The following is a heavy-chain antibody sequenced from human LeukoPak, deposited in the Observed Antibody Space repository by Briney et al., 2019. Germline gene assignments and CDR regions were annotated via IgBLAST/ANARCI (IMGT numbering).Heavy chain of an antibody. V-gene: IGHV4-39*01. CDR1: GGSISSSSYY. CDR2: IYYSGST. Sequence: SETLSLTCSVSGGSISSSSYYWGWIRQPPGKKLEWIGNIYYSGSTYYNPSLKSRVTISVDTSENQFSLKLSSVTAADTAVYYCARPQRYSMYALDYWGQGTLVTVSS. CDR3: ARPQRYSMYALDY. D-gene: IGHD5/OR15-5a*01. J-gene: IGHJ4*02.